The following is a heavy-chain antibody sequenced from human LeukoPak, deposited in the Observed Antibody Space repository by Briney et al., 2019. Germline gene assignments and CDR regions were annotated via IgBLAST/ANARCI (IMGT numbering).Heavy chain of an antibody. CDR2: ISGSGGDT. J-gene: IGHJ4*02. V-gene: IGHV3-23*01. D-gene: IGHD5-18*01. CDR1: GFTSSNYA. CDR3: AKEPRGYSYGDRFDY. Sequence: GGSLRLSCAASGFTSSNYAMSWVRQAPGKGLEWVSAISGSGGDTYYTDSVKGRFTISRDNSKNTVYLQMNSLRADDTAVYYCAKEPRGYSYGDRFDYWGQGTLVTVSS.